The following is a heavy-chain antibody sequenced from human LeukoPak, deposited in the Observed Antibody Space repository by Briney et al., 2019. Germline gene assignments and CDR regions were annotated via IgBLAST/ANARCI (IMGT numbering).Heavy chain of an antibody. D-gene: IGHD6-13*01. J-gene: IGHJ3*02. Sequence: GASVKVSCKASGGTFSSYAISWVRQAPGQGLEWMGRIIPILGIANYAQKFQGRVTITADKSTSTAYMELSSLRSEDTAVYYCAREGIAAAGALDIWGQGTMVTVSS. V-gene: IGHV1-69*04. CDR3: AREGIAAAGALDI. CDR1: GGTFSSYA. CDR2: IIPILGIA.